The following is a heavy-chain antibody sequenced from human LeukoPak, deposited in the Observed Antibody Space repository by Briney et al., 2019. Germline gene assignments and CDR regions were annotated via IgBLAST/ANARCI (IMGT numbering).Heavy chain of an antibody. CDR2: IYPGDSDT. V-gene: IGHV5-51*01. CDR1: GYNFAIYW. J-gene: IGHJ4*02. CDR3: ARHMRVGATTAFDY. Sequence: GKSLKFSFKTSGYNFAIYWIGWLGQMPGKALEWMGIIYPGDSDTRYSPSFQGQVTISADKSISTAYLQWSSLKASDTAMYYCARHMRVGATTAFDYWGQGTLVTVSS. D-gene: IGHD1-26*01.